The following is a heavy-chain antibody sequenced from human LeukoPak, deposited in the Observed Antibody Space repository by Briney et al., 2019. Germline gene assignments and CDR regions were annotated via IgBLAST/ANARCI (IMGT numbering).Heavy chain of an antibody. D-gene: IGHD2-2*01. CDR2: FYYSGST. CDR3: ARWEVPAAIDY. Sequence: SSQTLSLTCTVSGGSISSGGYYWSWIRQHPGKGLEWIGYFYYSGSTYYNPSLKSRVTISVDTSKNQFSLKLSSVTAADTAVYYCARWEVPAAIDYWGQGTLVTVSS. J-gene: IGHJ4*02. V-gene: IGHV4-31*03. CDR1: GGSISSGGYY.